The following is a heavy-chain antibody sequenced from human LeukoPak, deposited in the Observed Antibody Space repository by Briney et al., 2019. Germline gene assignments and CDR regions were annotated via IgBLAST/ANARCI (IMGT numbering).Heavy chain of an antibody. V-gene: IGHV3-23*01. J-gene: IGHJ4*02. D-gene: IGHD6-13*01. Sequence: PGGSLRLSCAASGFTFNTYTMNWVRQAPGKGLEWVSYISGSGGSTYYADSVKGRFTISRDNSKNTLYLQMNSLRAEDTAVYYCVRGRTSGSSWPFDYWGQGTLVTVSS. CDR1: GFTFNTYT. CDR2: ISGSGGST. CDR3: VRGRTSGSSWPFDY.